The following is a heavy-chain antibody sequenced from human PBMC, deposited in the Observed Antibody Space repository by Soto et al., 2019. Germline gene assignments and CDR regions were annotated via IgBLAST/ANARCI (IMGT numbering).Heavy chain of an antibody. Sequence: SETLSLTCAVSGYSISSGYYWGWIRQPPGKGLEWIGSIYHSGSTYYNPSLKSRVTISVDTSKNQFSLKLSSVTAADTAVYYCATGTTYYYYYYGMDVWGQGTPVTVSS. V-gene: IGHV4-38-2*01. D-gene: IGHD1-7*01. CDR1: GYSISSGYY. CDR2: IYHSGST. CDR3: ATGTTYYYYYYGMDV. J-gene: IGHJ6*02.